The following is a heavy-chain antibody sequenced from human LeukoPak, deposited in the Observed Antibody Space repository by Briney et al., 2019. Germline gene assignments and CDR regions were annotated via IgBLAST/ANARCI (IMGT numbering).Heavy chain of an antibody. V-gene: IGHV3-7*03. CDR3: AKVLEYSSGWKGPPEYNFDY. D-gene: IGHD6-19*01. J-gene: IGHJ4*02. CDR2: IKHDETEK. CDR1: GFSFETYR. Sequence: GGSLRLSCAVSGFSFETYRMTWVRQAPGKGLEWVANIKHDETEKDYVDSVKGRFTISRDNAKNTLYLQMNSLRAEDTAVYYCAKVLEYSSGWKGPPEYNFDYWGQGTLVTVSS.